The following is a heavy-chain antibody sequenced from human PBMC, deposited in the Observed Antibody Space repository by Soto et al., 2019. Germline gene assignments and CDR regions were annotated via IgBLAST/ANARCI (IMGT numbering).Heavy chain of an antibody. Sequence: GGSLRLSCAASGFTFSSYSMNWVRQAPGKGLEWVSSISSSSSYIYYAESVKGRFTISRDNAKDSLYLQMNSLRAEDTAVYYCARDAPPLFDILTGYFPRLYYYYYMDVWGKGTTVTVSS. V-gene: IGHV3-21*01. J-gene: IGHJ6*03. CDR1: GFTFSSYS. CDR3: ARDAPPLFDILTGYFPRLYYYYYMDV. D-gene: IGHD3-9*01. CDR2: ISSSSSYI.